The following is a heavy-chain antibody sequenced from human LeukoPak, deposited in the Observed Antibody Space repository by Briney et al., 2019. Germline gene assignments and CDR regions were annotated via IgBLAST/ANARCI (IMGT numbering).Heavy chain of an antibody. CDR1: GGSISSYY. CDR2: IYYSGST. V-gene: IGHV4-59*01. Sequence: PSETLSLTCTVPGGSISSYYWSWIRQPPGKGLEWIGYIYYSGSTNYNPSLKSRVTISVDTSKNQFSLKLSSVTAADTAVYYCARVHSSGYYVDWYFDLWGRGTLVTVSS. CDR3: ARVHSSGYYVDWYFDL. J-gene: IGHJ2*01. D-gene: IGHD3-22*01.